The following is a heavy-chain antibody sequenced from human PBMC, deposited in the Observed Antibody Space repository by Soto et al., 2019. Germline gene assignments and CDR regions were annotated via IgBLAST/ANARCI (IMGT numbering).Heavy chain of an antibody. V-gene: IGHV3-7*03. CDR3: AREGILWEGGYLLLSGMDV. CDR1: GFTFSSYW. Sequence: HLGGSLRLSCAASGFTFSSYWMSWVRQAPGKGLEWVANIKQDGGEKYYVDSVKGRFTISRDNAKNSLYLQMNSLRAEDTAVYYCAREGILWEGGYLLLSGMDVWGQGTTVTV. J-gene: IGHJ6*02. D-gene: IGHD5-12*01. CDR2: IKQDGGEK.